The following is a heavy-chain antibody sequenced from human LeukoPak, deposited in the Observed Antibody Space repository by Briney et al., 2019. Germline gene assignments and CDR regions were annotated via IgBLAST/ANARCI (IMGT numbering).Heavy chain of an antibody. V-gene: IGHV4-34*01. CDR3: ARVPSNWGTMGDY. Sequence: PSETLSLTCAVYGGSFSGYYWSWIRQPPGKGLEWIGEINHSGSTNYNPSLKSRVTISVDTSKNQFSLKLSSVTAADTAVYYCARVPSNWGTMGDYWGQGTLVTVSS. J-gene: IGHJ4*02. CDR2: INHSGST. CDR1: GGSFSGYY. D-gene: IGHD7-27*01.